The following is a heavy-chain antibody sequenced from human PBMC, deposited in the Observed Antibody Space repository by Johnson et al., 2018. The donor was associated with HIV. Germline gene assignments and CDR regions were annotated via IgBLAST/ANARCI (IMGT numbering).Heavy chain of an antibody. J-gene: IGHJ3*02. D-gene: IGHD6-6*01. V-gene: IGHV3-30*02. CDR1: GFTFSSYG. CDR2: IRYDGSNE. Sequence: QEQLVESGGGVVQPGGSLRLSCAASGFTFSSYGMHWVRQAPGKGLEWVAFIRYDGSNEYYADSVKGRFTISRDSSKNTLYLQMNSLRAEDTALYYCARALPYSSSHTDAFDIWGQGTMVTVSS. CDR3: ARALPYSSSHTDAFDI.